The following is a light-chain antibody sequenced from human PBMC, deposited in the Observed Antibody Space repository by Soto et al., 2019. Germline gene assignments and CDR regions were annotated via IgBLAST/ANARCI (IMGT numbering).Light chain of an antibody. CDR1: QSISTY. CDR2: AAS. CDR3: QQSHSLPYT. J-gene: IGKJ2*01. V-gene: IGKV1-39*01. Sequence: DIQMTQSPSSLSASVGDRVTITCRASQSISTYLNWYKQEPGKPPKLLIYAASTLQSGVPSRFSGSGSGTDFTLTISSRQPEDFATYYCQQSHSLPYTFGQGTKLEIK.